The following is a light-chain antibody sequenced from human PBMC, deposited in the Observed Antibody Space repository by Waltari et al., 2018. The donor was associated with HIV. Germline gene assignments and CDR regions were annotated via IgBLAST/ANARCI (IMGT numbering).Light chain of an antibody. J-gene: IGLJ2*01. CDR1: ALPKKY. V-gene: IGLV3-10*01. Sequence: SYELTQPPSVSVSPGQTARITCSGDALPKKYAYWFQQKSGQAPVLVIHEDNKRLSGIFGGFFGSSSGKMATWTVSGAQVEDEADYYCFSTDSGGNNRGFFGGGTKLTVL. CDR2: EDN. CDR3: FSTDSGGNNRGF.